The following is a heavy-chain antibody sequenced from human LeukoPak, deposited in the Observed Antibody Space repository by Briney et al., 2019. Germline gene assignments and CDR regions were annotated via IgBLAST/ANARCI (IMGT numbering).Heavy chain of an antibody. D-gene: IGHD2-8*01. CDR3: AREKGNVIMLYAPTGPYDY. J-gene: IGHJ4*02. CDR1: GFTFSRYS. V-gene: IGHV3-21*01. CDR2: ISSSSSYI. Sequence: GGSLRLFCAASGFTFSRYSMNWVRQAPGKGLEWVSSISSSSSYIYYADSVKGRLTISRDNAKNSLHLQMNSLRAEDTAVYYCAREKGNVIMLYAPTGPYDYWGQGTLVTVSS.